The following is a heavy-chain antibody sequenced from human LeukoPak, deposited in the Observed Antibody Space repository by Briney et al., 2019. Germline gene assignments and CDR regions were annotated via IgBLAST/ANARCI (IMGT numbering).Heavy chain of an antibody. CDR2: IYYSGST. J-gene: IGHJ4*02. V-gene: IGHV4-59*08. CDR3: ARRRESGWYHYFDY. CDR1: GGSISSYY. D-gene: IGHD6-19*01. Sequence: SETLSLTCTVSGGSISSYYWSWIRQPPGKGLEWIGYIYYSGSTNYNPSLKSRVTISVDTSKNQFSLKLSSVTAADTVVYYCARRRESGWYHYFDYWGQGTLVTVSS.